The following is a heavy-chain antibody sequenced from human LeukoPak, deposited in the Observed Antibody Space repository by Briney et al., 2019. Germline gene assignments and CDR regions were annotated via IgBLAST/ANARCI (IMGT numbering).Heavy chain of an antibody. CDR3: ARNRRPYSSSWFGLNWFDP. CDR1: GYTFTSYD. D-gene: IGHD6-13*01. Sequence: GASVKVSCKASGYTFTSYDINWVRQATGQGLEWMGWMNPNSGNTGYAQKFQGRVTMTRNTSISTAYMELSSLRSEDTAVYYCARNRRPYSSSWFGLNWFDPWGQGTLVTVSS. J-gene: IGHJ5*02. V-gene: IGHV1-8*01. CDR2: MNPNSGNT.